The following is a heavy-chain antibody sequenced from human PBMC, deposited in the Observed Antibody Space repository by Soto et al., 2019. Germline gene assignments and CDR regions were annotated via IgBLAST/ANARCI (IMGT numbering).Heavy chain of an antibody. D-gene: IGHD6-13*01. CDR2: VNPASGST. V-gene: IGHV1-46*01. J-gene: IGHJ5*02. CDR1: GYTFTHYY. CDR3: ARALAAGNH. Sequence: QVQLVQSGAEVKKPGASVKLSCRTSGYTFTHYYIHWVRQAPGQGLEWLGIVNPASGSTNYAQEFQGRVTLTLDTSTTTVYMELSGLRAEDPAIFYCARALAAGNHWGQGTLVTVSS.